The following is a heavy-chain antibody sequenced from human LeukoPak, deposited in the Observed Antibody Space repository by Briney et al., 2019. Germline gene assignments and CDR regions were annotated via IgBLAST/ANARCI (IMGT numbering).Heavy chain of an antibody. CDR3: AKDLDNGYCSSTSCIYY. V-gene: IGHV3-23*01. CDR1: GFAVSSNH. D-gene: IGHD2-2*01. J-gene: IGHJ4*02. Sequence: GGSLRLSCAASGFAVSSNHMNWARQAPGKGLEWVSAISGSGGSTYYADSVKGRFTISRDNSKNTLYLQMNSLRAEDTAVYYCAKDLDNGYCSSTSCIYYWGQGTLVTVSS. CDR2: ISGSGGST.